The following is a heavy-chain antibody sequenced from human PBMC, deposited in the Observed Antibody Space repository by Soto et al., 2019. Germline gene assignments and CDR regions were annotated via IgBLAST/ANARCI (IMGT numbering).Heavy chain of an antibody. CDR3: AKDRHGDYVY. D-gene: IGHD4-17*01. CDR1: GFTFSSYS. CDR2: ISSSSSYI. V-gene: IGHV3-21*04. Sequence: GGSLRLSSAASGFTFSSYSMNWVRQAPGKGLEWVSSISSSSSYIYYADSVKGRFTISRDNSKNTLYLQMNSLRAEDTAVYYCAKDRHGDYVYWGQGTLVTVSS. J-gene: IGHJ4*02.